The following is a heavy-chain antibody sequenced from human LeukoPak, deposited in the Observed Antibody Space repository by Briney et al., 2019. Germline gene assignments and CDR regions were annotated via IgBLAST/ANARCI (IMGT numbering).Heavy chain of an antibody. Sequence: GGSLRLSCAASGFTFSSYGMHWVRQAPGKGLEWVAFIRPDGDNKYYADSVKGRFTISRNNSKNTLYLQMNSLRAEDTAVHYCARARRSGGITLIRGVKDRGWFDSWGQGTLVTVSS. D-gene: IGHD3-10*01. CDR3: ARARRSGGITLIRGVKDRGWFDS. CDR1: GFTFSSYG. V-gene: IGHV3-30*02. CDR2: IRPDGDNK. J-gene: IGHJ5*01.